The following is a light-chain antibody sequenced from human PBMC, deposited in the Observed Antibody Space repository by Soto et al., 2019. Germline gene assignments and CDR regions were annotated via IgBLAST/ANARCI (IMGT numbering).Light chain of an antibody. J-gene: IGKJ5*01. CDR1: QSVSSY. CDR3: QQRSKWPVT. CDR2: DAF. V-gene: IGKV3-11*01. Sequence: EVVLTQSPATLSLSPGERATLSCRASQSVSSYLAWYQQKPGQAPRLLIYDAFNRATGIPARFSGSGSGTDFTLTISSLEPEDFAVYYCQQRSKWPVTFGQGTRLEIK.